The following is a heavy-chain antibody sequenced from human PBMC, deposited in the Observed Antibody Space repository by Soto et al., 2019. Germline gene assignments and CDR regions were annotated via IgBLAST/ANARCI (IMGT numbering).Heavy chain of an antibody. J-gene: IGHJ6*02. CDR1: GFTFSSSA. V-gene: IGHV3-23*01. Sequence: GGSLRLSCAASGFTFSSSAVSWVRQAPGMGLEWVSAISASGVSTYYTDSVKGRFIISRDNSKNTLYLQMNSLRAEDTALYYCAKGPTIFGVVISPYYYYGMDVWGQGTTVTVSS. CDR3: AKGPTIFGVVISPYYYYGMDV. D-gene: IGHD3-3*01. CDR2: ISASGVST.